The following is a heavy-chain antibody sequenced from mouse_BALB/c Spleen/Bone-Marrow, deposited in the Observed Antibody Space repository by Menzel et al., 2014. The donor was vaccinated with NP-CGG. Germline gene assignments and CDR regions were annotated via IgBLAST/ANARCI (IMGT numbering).Heavy chain of an antibody. V-gene: IGHV7-3*02. CDR2: IRNKDYGHTT. CDR1: GFTFTDYY. D-gene: IGHD1-3*01. Sequence: EVHLVESGGGLVQPGGSLRLSCATSGFTFTDYYMNWVRQPPGKALEWLGFIRNKDYGHTTEYSASVKGRFTISRDNSQNILYLQMNTLRAEDSATYYCARDRRDNQSSYWYFDVWGAGTTVTVSS. CDR3: ARDRRDNQSSYWYFDV. J-gene: IGHJ1*01.